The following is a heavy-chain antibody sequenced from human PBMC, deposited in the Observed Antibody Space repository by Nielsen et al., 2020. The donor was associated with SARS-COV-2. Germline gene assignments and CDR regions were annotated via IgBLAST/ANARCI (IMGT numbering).Heavy chain of an antibody. CDR1: GFSFNTYS. V-gene: IGHV3-48*01. Sequence: GGSLRLSCVASGFSFNTYSMNWVRQAPGKGLEWVSYISGGSATIYYADSVKGRFTISRDNSKNTLYLQMNSLSGDDTAVYYCASGSGDSLAFDIWGQGTMVIVSS. CDR2: ISGGSATI. J-gene: IGHJ3*02. CDR3: ASGSGDSLAFDI. D-gene: IGHD1-26*01.